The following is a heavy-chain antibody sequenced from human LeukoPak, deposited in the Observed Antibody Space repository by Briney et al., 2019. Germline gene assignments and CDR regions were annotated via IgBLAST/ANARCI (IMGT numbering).Heavy chain of an antibody. D-gene: IGHD2-15*01. J-gene: IGHJ5*02. CDR2: IEPAGSAT. CDR1: GFAFSSYR. CDR3: GRFGYVSAVDP. Sequence: GGSLRLSCGASGFAFSSYRMTWLREALGKGLEFVANIEPAGSATYYADSVKGRFTISRDNTKNLLYLQMNSLTAEDPAVYHCGRFGYVSAVDPWGQGALVTVSS. V-gene: IGHV3-7*01.